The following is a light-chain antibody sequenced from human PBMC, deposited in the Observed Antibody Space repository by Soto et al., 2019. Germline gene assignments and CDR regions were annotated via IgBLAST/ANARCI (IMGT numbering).Light chain of an antibody. CDR2: EVN. V-gene: IGLV2-14*01. CDR1: SSDVGGYNY. Sequence: QSALTQPASVSGSPGQSIAISCTGTSSDVGGYNYVSWYQQHPGKAPQVILYEVNNRPSGVSDRFSGSKSGNAASLTVSGLQAGDEAHYYCSSYTSSSNHVVFGGGTQLTVL. CDR3: SSYTSSSNHVV. J-gene: IGLJ2*01.